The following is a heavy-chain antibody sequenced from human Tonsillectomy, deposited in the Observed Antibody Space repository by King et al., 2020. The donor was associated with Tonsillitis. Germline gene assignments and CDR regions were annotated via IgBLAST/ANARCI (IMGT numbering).Heavy chain of an antibody. CDR1: GGSISSGDYY. CDR2: IYYSGTT. CDR3: ARSHFDLLTGYPNWFDP. V-gene: IGHV4-30-4*01. Sequence: QLQESGPGLVKPSQTLSLTCTVSGGSISSGDYYWSWIRQPPGKGLEWIGYIYYSGTTAYNPSLKSRDSISVVTSKNQFSLKLSSVTAADTAVYFCARSHFDLLTGYPNWFDPWGQGTLVTVSS. D-gene: IGHD3-9*01. J-gene: IGHJ5*02.